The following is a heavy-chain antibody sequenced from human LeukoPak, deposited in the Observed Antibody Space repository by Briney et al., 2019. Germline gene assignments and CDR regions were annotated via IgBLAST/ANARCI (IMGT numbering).Heavy chain of an antibody. CDR2: ISYDGSNK. V-gene: IGHV3-30-3*01. Sequence: GGSLRLSCAASGFTFSSYAMHWVRQAPGKGLEWVAVISYDGSNKYYADSVKGRITISRDNSKNTLYLQMNSLRAEDTAVYYCARGMSTYRGYYYGMDVWGQGTTVTVSS. J-gene: IGHJ6*02. CDR1: GFTFSSYA. D-gene: IGHD2-2*01. CDR3: ARGMSTYRGYYYGMDV.